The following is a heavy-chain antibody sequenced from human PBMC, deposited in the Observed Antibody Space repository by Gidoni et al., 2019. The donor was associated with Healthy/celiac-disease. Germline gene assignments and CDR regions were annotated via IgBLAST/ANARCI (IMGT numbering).Heavy chain of an antibody. J-gene: IGHJ4*02. CDR3: ARQDQRGIAVAGITFDY. CDR2: IYYSGST. V-gene: IGHV4-39*01. D-gene: IGHD6-19*01. Sequence: QLQLQDSGLGLVQPSETLSLTCTVSGGSISSSSYYWGWIRQPPVKGLEWIGSIYYSGSTYYNPSLKSRVTISVDTSKNQFSLKLSSVTAADTAVYYCARQDQRGIAVAGITFDYWGQGTLVTASS. CDR1: GGSISSSSYY.